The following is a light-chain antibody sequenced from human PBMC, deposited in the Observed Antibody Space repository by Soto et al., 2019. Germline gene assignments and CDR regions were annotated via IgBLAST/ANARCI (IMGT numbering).Light chain of an antibody. J-gene: IGLJ2*01. CDR2: DVS. Sequence: QSALTQPASVSGSPGQSITISCTGTSSDVGGYNYVSWYQHHPGKAPKLMIYDVSNRPSGVSNRFSGYKSGKTASLTISGLQAEDEADYYCSSYTSSSTRVFGGGTKLTVL. CDR1: SSDVGGYNY. CDR3: SSYTSSSTRV. V-gene: IGLV2-14*03.